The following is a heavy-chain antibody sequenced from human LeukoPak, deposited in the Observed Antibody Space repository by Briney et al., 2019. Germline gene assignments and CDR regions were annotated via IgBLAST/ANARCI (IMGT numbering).Heavy chain of an antibody. V-gene: IGHV1-46*01. CDR1: GYTFTSYY. CDR2: INPSGGST. J-gene: IGHJ6*02. D-gene: IGHD3-22*01. Sequence: ASVKVSCKASGYTFTSYYMHWVRQAPGQGLEWMAIINPSGGSTSYAQKFQGRVTMTRDTSTSTVYMELSSLRSEDTAVYYCARDQVSYYDSRDSYYYYGMDVWGQGTTVTVSS. CDR3: ARDQVSYYDSRDSYYYYGMDV.